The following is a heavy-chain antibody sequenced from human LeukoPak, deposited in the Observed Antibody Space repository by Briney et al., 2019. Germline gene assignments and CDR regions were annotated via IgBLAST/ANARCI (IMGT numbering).Heavy chain of an antibody. CDR3: ARLTGCGGDCYAGHWFDP. V-gene: IGHV4-4*09. CDR2: IYTSGSI. CDR1: GGSISSYY. D-gene: IGHD2-21*02. J-gene: IGHJ5*02. Sequence: PSETLSLTCTVSGGSISSYYWSWIRQPPGKGLEWIGYIYTSGSINYNPSLKSRVTISVDTSKNQFSLKLSSVTAADTAVYYCARLTGCGGDCYAGHWFDPWGQGTLVTFSS.